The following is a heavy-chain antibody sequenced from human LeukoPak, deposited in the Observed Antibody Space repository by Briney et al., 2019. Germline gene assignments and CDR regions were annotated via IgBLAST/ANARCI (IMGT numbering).Heavy chain of an antibody. J-gene: IGHJ4*02. D-gene: IGHD2-21*02. CDR3: AKAVFMVVVTAIDY. CDR1: AFTFFTFG. CDR2: IWCDGSNK. Sequence: PGGSLRLSCTASAFTFFTFGMHWVRQAPGKGLEWVAVIWCDGSNKFYADSVKGRFTISRDNTKNTLYLQMNSLRAEDTAVYYCAKAVFMVVVTAIDYWGQGTLVTVSS. V-gene: IGHV3-33*06.